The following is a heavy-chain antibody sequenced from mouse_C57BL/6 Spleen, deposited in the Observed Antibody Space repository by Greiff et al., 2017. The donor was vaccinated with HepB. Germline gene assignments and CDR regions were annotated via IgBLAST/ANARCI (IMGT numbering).Heavy chain of an antibody. D-gene: IGHD1-1*01. V-gene: IGHV5-6*01. J-gene: IGHJ3*01. CDR3: ARLREGTSAY. Sequence: EVQRVESGGDLVKPGGSLKLSCAASGFTFSSYGMSWVRQTPDKRLEWVATISSGGSYTYYPDSVKGRFTISRDNAKNTLYLQMSSLKSEDTAMYYCARLREGTSAYWGQGTLDTVSA. CDR2: ISSGGSYT. CDR1: GFTFSSYG.